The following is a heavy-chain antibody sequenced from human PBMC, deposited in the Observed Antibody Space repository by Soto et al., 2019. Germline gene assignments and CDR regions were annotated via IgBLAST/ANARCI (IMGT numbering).Heavy chain of an antibody. Sequence: GGSLRLSCEASGFTFSDYWIHWVRQAPGKGLVWVSRINSDGSSTMYADSVKGRFTISRDNAKNTVYLQMSSLRDEDTAVYYCASSSGEHSPFYWGQGILVTVSS. D-gene: IGHD4-17*01. CDR3: ASSSGEHSPFY. V-gene: IGHV3-74*03. CDR1: GFTFSDYW. CDR2: INSDGSST. J-gene: IGHJ4*02.